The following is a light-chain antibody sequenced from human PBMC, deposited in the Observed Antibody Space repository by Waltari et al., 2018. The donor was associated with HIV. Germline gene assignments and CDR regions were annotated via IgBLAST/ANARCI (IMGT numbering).Light chain of an antibody. V-gene: IGLV1-51*01. CDR2: DND. J-gene: IGLJ3*02. Sequence: QSVLTQPPSVSAAPGQKVTISCSGSNSNIGYNYVSWYQQIPGTAPKLLTYDNDKRPPGIPDRFAGSKSGTSATLGITGLQTGDEADYYCATWDDRLSAVVFGGGTELTVL. CDR1: NSNIGYNY. CDR3: ATWDDRLSAVV.